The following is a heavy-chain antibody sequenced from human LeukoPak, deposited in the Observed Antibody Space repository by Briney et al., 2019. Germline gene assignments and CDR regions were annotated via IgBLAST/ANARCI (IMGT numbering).Heavy chain of an antibody. J-gene: IGHJ1*01. V-gene: IGHV3-21*01. Sequence: GGSLRLSCAASGFTFSSYSMNWVRQAPGKGLEWVSSINSSSSYIYYADSVKGRFTNSRDNAKNSLYLQMNSLRAEDTAVYYCARDWPTIAAAGTIPEYFQHWGQGTLVTVSS. CDR2: INSSSSYI. CDR3: ARDWPTIAAAGTIPEYFQH. CDR1: GFTFSSYS. D-gene: IGHD6-13*01.